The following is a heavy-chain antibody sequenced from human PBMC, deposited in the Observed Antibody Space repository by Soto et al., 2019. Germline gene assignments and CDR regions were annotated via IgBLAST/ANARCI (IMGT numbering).Heavy chain of an antibody. CDR1: GGSIRSYY. V-gene: IGHV4-4*07. D-gene: IGHD1-26*01. CDR3: AREGASGFGMDV. CDR2: IYTTGST. Sequence: NPSETLSLTCNVSGGSIRSYYWSWIRQPAGKSLEWIGRIYTTGSTNYNPSLKSRVTMSIDTSKSQFSLKVSSVTAADTAVYYCAREGASGFGMDVWGQGTTVTVSS. J-gene: IGHJ6*02.